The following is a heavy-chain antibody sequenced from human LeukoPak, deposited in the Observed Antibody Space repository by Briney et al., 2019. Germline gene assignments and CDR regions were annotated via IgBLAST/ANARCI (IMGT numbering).Heavy chain of an antibody. CDR1: GFSFSDHY. Sequence: PGGSLRLSCAASGFSFSDHYIDWVRQAPGKGLEWVSSINSDSSLMYYAESVKGRFTISRDNARNSLYLQMSSLRVEDTAVYYCIRDLFDDYSLDYWGQGSLVTVSS. V-gene: IGHV3-69-1*01. CDR2: INSDSSLM. CDR3: IRDLFDDYSLDY. D-gene: IGHD3-16*01. J-gene: IGHJ4*02.